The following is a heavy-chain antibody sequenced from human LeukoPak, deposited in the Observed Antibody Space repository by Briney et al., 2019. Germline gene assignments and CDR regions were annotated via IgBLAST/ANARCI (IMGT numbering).Heavy chain of an antibody. J-gene: IGHJ4*02. CDR2: MNPNSGNT. D-gene: IGHD2-15*01. V-gene: IGHV1-8*01. CDR1: GYTFTSYD. Sequence: ASVTVSCTASGYTFTSYDINWVRQAPGQGLEWMGWMNPNSGNTGYAQKFQGRVTMTRNTSISTAYMELSSLRSEDTAVYYCARGRGGPKEVVVAAIDYWGQGTLVTVSS. CDR3: ARGRGGPKEVVVAAIDY.